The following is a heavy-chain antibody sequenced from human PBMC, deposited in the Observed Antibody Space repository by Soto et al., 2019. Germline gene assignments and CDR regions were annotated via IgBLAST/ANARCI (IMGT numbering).Heavy chain of an antibody. CDR2: INHSGST. Sequence: SETLSLTCAVYGGSFSGHYWSWIRQPPGKGLEWIGEINHSGSTNYNPSLKSRVTISVDTSKNQFSLKLSSVTAADTAVYYCARILYCSSTSCYGYYYYYYMDVWGKGTTVTVSS. V-gene: IGHV4-34*01. CDR3: ARILYCSSTSCYGYYYYYYMDV. J-gene: IGHJ6*03. CDR1: GGSFSGHY. D-gene: IGHD2-2*01.